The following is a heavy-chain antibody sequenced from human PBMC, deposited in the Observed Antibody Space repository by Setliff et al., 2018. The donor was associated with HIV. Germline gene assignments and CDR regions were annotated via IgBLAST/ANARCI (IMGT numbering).Heavy chain of an antibody. Sequence: SETLSLTCAVYGGSFSGHYWRWIRQPPGKGLEWIGEINHSGSTNYNPSLKSRVTISVDTSKNQFSLKLSSVTVADTAVYYCARGRRGWLVTSLDYWGLGTLVTVSS. CDR2: INHSGST. J-gene: IGHJ4*02. D-gene: IGHD3-22*01. CDR3: ARGRRGWLVTSLDY. V-gene: IGHV4-34*01. CDR1: GGSFSGHY.